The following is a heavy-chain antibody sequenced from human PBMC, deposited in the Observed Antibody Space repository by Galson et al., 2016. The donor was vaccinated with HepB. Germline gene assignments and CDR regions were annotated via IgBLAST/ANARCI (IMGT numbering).Heavy chain of an antibody. V-gene: IGHV3-23*01. D-gene: IGHD2-2*01. Sequence: SLRLSCAASGFTFRNYGMTWVRQAPGKGLEVVSSMSRSGDSTDYADFVKGRFTISRDNSKNTLSLQMNSLTADDTAIYYCVQGSTAPAVWGKGTTVTVSS. CDR2: MSRSGDST. J-gene: IGHJ6*04. CDR1: GFTFRNYG. CDR3: VQGSTAPAV.